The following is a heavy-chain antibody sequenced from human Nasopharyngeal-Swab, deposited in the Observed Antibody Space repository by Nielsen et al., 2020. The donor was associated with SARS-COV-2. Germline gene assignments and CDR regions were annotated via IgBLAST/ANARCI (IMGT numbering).Heavy chain of an antibody. V-gene: IGHV7-4-1*02. CDR3: ARGLTTVTTWGGY. CDR1: GYTFTSYA. J-gene: IGHJ4*02. D-gene: IGHD4-17*01. CDR2: INTNTGNP. Sequence: ASVKVSCKAAGYTFTSYAMNWVRQAPGQGLEWMGWINTNTGNPTYAQGFTGRFVFSLDTSVSTAYLQISSRKAEDTAVYYCARGLTTVTTWGGYWGQGTLVTVSS.